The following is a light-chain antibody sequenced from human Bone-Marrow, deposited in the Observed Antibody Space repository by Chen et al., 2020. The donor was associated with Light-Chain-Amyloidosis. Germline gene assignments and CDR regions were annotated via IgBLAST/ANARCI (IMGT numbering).Light chain of an antibody. CDR3: QVWDRSSDRPV. V-gene: IGLV3-21*02. CDR1: NLGSTS. J-gene: IGLJ3*02. Sequence: YVLTHPSSVSLAPGQPATIACGGNNLGSTSVHWYQQTPGQAPLLVVYDDSDRPPGIPERLSGSNAGNTATLTISRVEAGDEADYYCQVWDRSSDRPVFGGGTKLTVL. CDR2: DDS.